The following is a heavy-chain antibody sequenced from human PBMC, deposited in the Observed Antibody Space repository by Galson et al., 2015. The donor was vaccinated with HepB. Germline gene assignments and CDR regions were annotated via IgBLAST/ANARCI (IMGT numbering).Heavy chain of an antibody. J-gene: IGHJ4*02. CDR1: GYTFTSYG. V-gene: IGHV1-18*04. CDR2: ISAYNGNT. CDR3: ARDWGPHYYYDSSGRGVDY. D-gene: IGHD3-22*01. Sequence: SVKVSCKASGYTFTSYGISWVRQAPGQGLEWMGWISAYNGNTNYAQKLQGRVTMTTDTSTSTAYMELSSLRSDDTAVYYCARDWGPHYYYDSSGRGVDYRGQGTLVTVSS.